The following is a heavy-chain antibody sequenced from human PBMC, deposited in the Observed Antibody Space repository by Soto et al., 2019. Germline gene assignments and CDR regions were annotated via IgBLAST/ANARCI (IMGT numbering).Heavy chain of an antibody. J-gene: IGHJ4*02. V-gene: IGHV3-74*01. CDR1: GLIFSNYK. CDR2: INTDGSIT. Sequence: PGGSLRLSCAASGLIFSNYKMHWVRQAPGKGLVWVSRINTDGSITDYADSVKGRFTVSRDNPKYTLYLQMNSLRAEDTAVYYCARDTDGLHYWGQGTLVTVSS. CDR3: ARDTDGLHY.